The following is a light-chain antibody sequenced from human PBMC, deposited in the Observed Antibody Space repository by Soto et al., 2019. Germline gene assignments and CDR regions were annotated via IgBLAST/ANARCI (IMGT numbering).Light chain of an antibody. CDR2: GAS. J-gene: IGKJ5*01. V-gene: IGKV3-15*01. Sequence: EIVMTQSPPTLSVSPGERATLSCRASQSISSKLGWYQQRPGQAPRLLIYGASTRATGIPARFSGSGSGTEFTLTISSLQSEDSAVYYCQQYNSWTTITFGQGTRLEIK. CDR1: QSISSK. CDR3: QQYNSWTTIT.